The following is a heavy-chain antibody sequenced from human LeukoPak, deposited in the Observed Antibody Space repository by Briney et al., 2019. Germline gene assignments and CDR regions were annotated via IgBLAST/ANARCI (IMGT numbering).Heavy chain of an antibody. CDR3: ARDVVVTANGYYYYYYMDV. CDR2: INPNSGGT. V-gene: IGHV1-2*02. CDR1: GYTFTGYY. Sequence: ASVKVSCKASGYTFTGYYMHWVRQAPGQGLEWMGWINPNSGGTNYAQKFQGRVTMTRDTSISTAYMELSRLRSDDTAVYYCARDVVVTANGYYYYYYMDVWGKGTTVTVSS. D-gene: IGHD2-21*02. J-gene: IGHJ6*03.